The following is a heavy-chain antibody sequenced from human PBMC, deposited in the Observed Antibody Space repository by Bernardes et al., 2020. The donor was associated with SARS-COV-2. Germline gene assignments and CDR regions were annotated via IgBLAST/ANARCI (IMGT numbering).Heavy chain of an antibody. J-gene: IGHJ3*02. CDR3: AKYQLLSGDAFDI. D-gene: IGHD2-2*01. CDR2: IYYSGST. Sequence: SDTLSLTCTVSGGSISSYYWSWMRQRPGKGLEWIGYIYYSGSTNYNPSLKSRVTISVDTSKNQFSLKLSSVTAADTAVYYCAKYQLLSGDAFDIWGKGTMVTVSS. V-gene: IGHV4-59*07. CDR1: GGSISSYY.